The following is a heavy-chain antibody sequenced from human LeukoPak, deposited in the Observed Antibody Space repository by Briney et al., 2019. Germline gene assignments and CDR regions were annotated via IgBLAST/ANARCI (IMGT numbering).Heavy chain of an antibody. V-gene: IGHV4-38-2*01. CDR2: IYHSGSP. D-gene: IGHD6-13*01. J-gene: IGHJ4*02. Sequence: SETLSLTCAVSGYSISSASYWGWIRQPPGKGVEWIGNIYHSGSPYYNPSLKSRVTFLVDTSKNQFSLKVNSVTAADTAVYHCARARAYSSSWYYFDYWGQGTLVTFSS. CDR1: GYSISSASY. CDR3: ARARAYSSSWYYFDY.